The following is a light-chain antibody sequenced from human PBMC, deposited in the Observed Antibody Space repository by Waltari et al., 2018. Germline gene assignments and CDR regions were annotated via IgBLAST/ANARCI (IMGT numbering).Light chain of an antibody. CDR2: SDR. Sequence: SYELTQPLSVSVALGQTARLSCGGNNIGNKHVHWYQQKPGQAPVLVISSDRNRPSSIPERFSGYNSGNMATLTISRAQAGDEADFYCQVWDSSTVVFGGGTKLTVL. CDR1: NIGNKH. J-gene: IGLJ2*01. CDR3: QVWDSSTVV. V-gene: IGLV3-9*01.